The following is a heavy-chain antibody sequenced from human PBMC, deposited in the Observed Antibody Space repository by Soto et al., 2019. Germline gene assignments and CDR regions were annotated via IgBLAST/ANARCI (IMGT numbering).Heavy chain of an antibody. CDR2: ISYDGSNK. Sequence: QVQLVESGGGVVQPGRSLRLSCAASGFTFSSYAMHWVRQAPGKRLEWVAVISYDGSNKYYADSVKGRFTHSRENSKNTLYLQMNSLRAEDAAVYYCASVAVEMATIHVFDYWGQGTLGTVAS. J-gene: IGHJ4*02. CDR1: GFTFSSYA. CDR3: ASVAVEMATIHVFDY. D-gene: IGHD5-12*01. V-gene: IGHV3-30-3*01.